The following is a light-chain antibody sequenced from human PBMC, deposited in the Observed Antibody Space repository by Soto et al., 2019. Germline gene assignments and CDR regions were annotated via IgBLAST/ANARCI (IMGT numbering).Light chain of an antibody. CDR3: QQSFSTPQT. V-gene: IGKV1-39*01. Sequence: DIQMTQSPSSLSASLGDRVTITCRASQSIRNYLNWYQQKPGKPPKLLFHTTSSLQSGGPSRFSASGTETDFALTISSLQPEDLATYYCQQSFSTPQTFGGGTKVEI. CDR1: QSIRNY. J-gene: IGKJ4*01. CDR2: TTS.